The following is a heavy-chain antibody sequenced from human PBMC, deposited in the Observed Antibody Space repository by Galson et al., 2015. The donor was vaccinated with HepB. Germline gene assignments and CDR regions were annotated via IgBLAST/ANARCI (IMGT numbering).Heavy chain of an antibody. J-gene: IGHJ6*02. CDR2: ISCNSGSI. CDR1: GFTFDDYA. D-gene: IGHD6-6*01. V-gene: IGHV3-9*01. Sequence: SLRLSCAASGFTFDDYAMLWVRQAPGKGLGWVSGISCNSGSIGYADSVKGRFTISKDNAKNSLYLQMNSLRAEDTALYYCAEGRESSTSPYHSSRMDAWGQATPVTVSS. CDR3: AEGRESSTSPYHSSRMDA.